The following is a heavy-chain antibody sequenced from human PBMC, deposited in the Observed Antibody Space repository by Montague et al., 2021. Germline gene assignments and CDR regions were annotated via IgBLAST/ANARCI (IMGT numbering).Heavy chain of an antibody. CDR2: IFYSGNT. J-gene: IGHJ4*01. Sequence: TLSLTCTVSGGSISSGGYYWIWIRQLPGKGLEWIGYIFYSGNTYYNPSLQSRVTISVDTSKNQLSLKLSSVTAADTAVYYCAGAEDYDGTDSYLGFDYWGQGTLVTVSS. CDR1: GGSISSGGYY. CDR3: AGAEDYDGTDSYLGFDY. V-gene: IGHV4-31*03. D-gene: IGHD3-16*01.